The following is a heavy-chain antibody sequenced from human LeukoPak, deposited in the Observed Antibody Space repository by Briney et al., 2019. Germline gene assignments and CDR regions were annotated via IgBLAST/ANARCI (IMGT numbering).Heavy chain of an antibody. D-gene: IGHD3-16*02. CDR1: GFTFSSYG. J-gene: IGHJ4*02. Sequence: PGGSLRLSCAASGFTFSSYGMHWVRQAPGKGPEWVAFIRYDGSNKYYADSVKGRFTISRDNSKNTLYLQMNSLRAEDTAVYYCVTIRSYYFDYWGQGTLVTVSS. CDR2: IRYDGSNK. CDR3: VTIRSYYFDY. V-gene: IGHV3-30*02.